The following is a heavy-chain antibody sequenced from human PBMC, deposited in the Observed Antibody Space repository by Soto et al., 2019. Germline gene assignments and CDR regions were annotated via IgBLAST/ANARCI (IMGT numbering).Heavy chain of an antibody. CDR3: ARGAGFDDAFDI. J-gene: IGHJ3*02. D-gene: IGHD3-3*01. Sequence: PSQTLSLTCAISGDSVSSNSAAWDWIRQSPSRGLEWLGRTYYRSKWYNDYAVSVKSRITINPDTSKSQFSLQLNSVTPEDTAVYYCARGAGFDDAFDIWGQGTMVTVSS. CDR1: GDSVSSNSAA. CDR2: TYYRSKWYN. V-gene: IGHV6-1*01.